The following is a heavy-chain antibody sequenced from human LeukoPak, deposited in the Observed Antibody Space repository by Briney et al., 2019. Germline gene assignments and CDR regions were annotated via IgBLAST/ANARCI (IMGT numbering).Heavy chain of an antibody. CDR1: GYTFTGHF. CDR2: IDPKSGGT. D-gene: IGHD3-22*01. V-gene: IGHV1-2*02. Sequence: ASVKVSCKASGYTFTGHFMHWVRQAPAQGLEWMGWIDPKSGGTNYAQKFQGRVAMTSDSSISTAYMELNSLRAEDTAVNYCAKGYYDSSGSLDYWGQGTLVTVSS. CDR3: AKGYYDSSGSLDY. J-gene: IGHJ4*02.